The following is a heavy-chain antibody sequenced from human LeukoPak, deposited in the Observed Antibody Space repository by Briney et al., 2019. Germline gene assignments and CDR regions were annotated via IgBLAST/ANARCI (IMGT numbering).Heavy chain of an antibody. D-gene: IGHD3-22*01. CDR1: GYTFTSYG. CDR3: ARVGYYDSSGYYYSPFDY. Sequence: GASVTVSCKASGYTFTSYGISWVRQAPGQGLEWMGWISAYNGNTNYAQKLQGRVTMTTDTSTSTAYMELRSLRSDDTAVYYCARVGYYDSSGYYYSPFDYWGQGTLVTVSS. CDR2: ISAYNGNT. V-gene: IGHV1-18*01. J-gene: IGHJ4*02.